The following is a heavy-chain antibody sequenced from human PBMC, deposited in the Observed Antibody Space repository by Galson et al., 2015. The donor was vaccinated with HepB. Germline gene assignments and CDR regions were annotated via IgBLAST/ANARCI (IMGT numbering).Heavy chain of an antibody. V-gene: IGHV3-15*01. CDR2: FKSKTDGGTA. J-gene: IGHJ4*02. CDR1: GFTFSNVW. D-gene: IGHD2-2*02. Sequence: SLRLSCAASGFTFSNVWMSWVRQAPGRGLEWVGRFKSKTDGGTADYAAPVKGRFTISRDDSKNTLYLQMNSLKIKDTAVYYCITEKGAIQEWKGAFDFWGQGTLVTVSS. CDR3: ITEKGAIQEWKGAFDF.